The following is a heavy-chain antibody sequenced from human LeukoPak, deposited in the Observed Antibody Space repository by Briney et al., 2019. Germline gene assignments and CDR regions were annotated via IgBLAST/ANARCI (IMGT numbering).Heavy chain of an antibody. CDR1: GGSISSSNW. CDR2: IYHSGST. CDR3: AIGTRYCSGGSCYLHYYGMDV. J-gene: IGHJ6*04. Sequence: SGTLSLTCAVSGGSISSSNWWSGVRQPPGKGLEWIGEIYHSGSTNYNPSLKSRVTISVDKSKNQFSLKLSSVTAADTAVYYCAIGTRYCSGGSCYLHYYGMDVWGKGTTVTVSS. D-gene: IGHD2-15*01. V-gene: IGHV4-4*02.